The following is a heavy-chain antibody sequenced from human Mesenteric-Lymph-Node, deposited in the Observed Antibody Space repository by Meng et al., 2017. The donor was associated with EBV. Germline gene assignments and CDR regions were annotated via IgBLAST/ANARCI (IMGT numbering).Heavy chain of an antibody. CDR2: ISTTGAYI. Sequence: EVEVVESGGGLVKTGGSRRLSCAASGFTFSSYSMNWVRQAAGKGLEWVSSISTTGAYIYDADLVRGRFTVSRDNAKNSLYLQMYSLRDDDTAVYYCARSMVRGSDGFDIWGQGTMVTVSS. CDR3: ARSMVRGSDGFDI. V-gene: IGHV3-21*01. J-gene: IGHJ3*02. D-gene: IGHD3-10*01. CDR1: GFTFSSYS.